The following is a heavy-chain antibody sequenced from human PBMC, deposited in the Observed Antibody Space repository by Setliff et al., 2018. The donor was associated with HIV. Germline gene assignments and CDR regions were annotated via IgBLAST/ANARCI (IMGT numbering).Heavy chain of an antibody. Sequence: ASVKVSCKASGYTFTRYYIHWVRQAPGQGLEWMGIIKPSSGSTSFAQKFQGRVTMTRDTSTSTVYMELSSLRSEDTAVYYCARSLQWGCSSTTCYVGYWGQGTLVTISS. CDR3: ARSLQWGCSSTTCYVGY. V-gene: IGHV1-46*01. CDR1: GYTFTRYY. CDR2: IKPSSGST. J-gene: IGHJ4*02. D-gene: IGHD2-2*01.